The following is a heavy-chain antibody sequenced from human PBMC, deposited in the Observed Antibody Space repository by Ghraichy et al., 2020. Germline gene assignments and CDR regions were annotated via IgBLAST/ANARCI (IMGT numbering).Heavy chain of an antibody. J-gene: IGHJ4*02. Sequence: SETLSLTCTVSGGSISSYYWSWIRQPPGKGLEWIGYIYYSGSTNYNPSLKSRVTISVDTSKNQFSLKLSSVTAADTAVYYCARLNVYCTNGVCYRGPYYFDYWGQGTLVTVSS. CDR1: GGSISSYY. CDR2: IYYSGST. V-gene: IGHV4-59*01. CDR3: ARLNVYCTNGVCYRGPYYFDY. D-gene: IGHD2-8*01.